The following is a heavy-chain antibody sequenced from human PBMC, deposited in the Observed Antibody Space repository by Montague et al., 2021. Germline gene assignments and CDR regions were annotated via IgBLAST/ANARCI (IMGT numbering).Heavy chain of an antibody. D-gene: IGHD6-19*01. Sequence: SLRLSCAASGFTFRTYGMNWVRQAPGKGLEWVSYITGSSSSIYYADSVRGRFTISRDNPKNSLYLQMNSLRDEDTAVYCCARDSYSSGWYSAEYFQHWGQGTLVTVSS. CDR1: GFTFRTYG. V-gene: IGHV3-48*02. CDR3: ARDSYSSGWYSAEYFQH. CDR2: ITGSSSSI. J-gene: IGHJ1*01.